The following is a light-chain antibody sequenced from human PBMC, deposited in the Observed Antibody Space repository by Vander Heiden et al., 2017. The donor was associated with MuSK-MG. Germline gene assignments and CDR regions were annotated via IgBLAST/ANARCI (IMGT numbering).Light chain of an antibody. CDR2: EVS. J-gene: IGLJ2*01. V-gene: IGLV2-8*01. CDR1: TSDVGGYNN. Sequence: QTALTHPPSASGPISCPGTTSDVGGYNNASCYQVLPGKSPKLMVDEVSTRPSGVPVRYSGSKTGNSASLTVCGLQAEDEADYYCSSDAGSNNLAFGGGTKLTVL. CDR3: SSDAGSNNLA.